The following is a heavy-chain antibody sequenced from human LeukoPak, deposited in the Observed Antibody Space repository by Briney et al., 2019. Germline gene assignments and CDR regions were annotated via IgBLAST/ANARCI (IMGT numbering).Heavy chain of an antibody. CDR2: ISSSSNYI. J-gene: IGHJ3*02. Sequence: GGTLRLSCVGSGFTFSSYIINWVRQAPGKGLEWVSSISSSSNYIYYADSVKGRFTISRDNSKNTLYLQMNSLRAEDTAVYYCAKDKLVGVVTPGGAFDIWGQGTMVTVSS. CDR3: AKDKLVGVVTPGGAFDI. D-gene: IGHD3-3*01. CDR1: GFTFSSYI. V-gene: IGHV3-21*04.